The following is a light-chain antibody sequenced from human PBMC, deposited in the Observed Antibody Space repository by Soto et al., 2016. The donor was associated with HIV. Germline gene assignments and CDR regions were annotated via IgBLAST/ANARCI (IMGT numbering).Light chain of an antibody. J-gene: IGKJ5*01. Sequence: DIQMTQSPSSLSASVGDRVTIICRASQSSSSYLNWYQQKPGKAPKLLIYAASSLQSGVPSRFSGSGSGTDFTLTISSLQPEDSATYYCQQSYSTPITFGQGTRLEIK. CDR1: QSSSSY. CDR2: AAS. V-gene: IGKV1-39*01. CDR3: QQSYSTPIT.